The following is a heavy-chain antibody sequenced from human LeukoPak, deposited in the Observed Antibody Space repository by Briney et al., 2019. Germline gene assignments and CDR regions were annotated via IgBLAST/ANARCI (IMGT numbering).Heavy chain of an antibody. CDR2: ISSGSSYI. CDR3: ARDLRRIAVAGYYFDY. Sequence: MSGGSLRLSCAASGFTFSSYSMNWVRQAPGKGLEWVSSISSGSSYIYYADSVKGRFTISRDNAKNSLYLQMNSLRAEDTAVYYCARDLRRIAVAGYYFDYWGQGTLVTVSS. J-gene: IGHJ4*02. CDR1: GFTFSSYS. V-gene: IGHV3-21*01. D-gene: IGHD6-19*01.